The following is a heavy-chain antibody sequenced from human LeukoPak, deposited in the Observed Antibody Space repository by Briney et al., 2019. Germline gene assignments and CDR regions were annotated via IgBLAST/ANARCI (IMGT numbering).Heavy chain of an antibody. Sequence: GGSLRLSCAASGFTFSSYAMSWVRQAPGKGLEWVSAISGSGGSTYYADSVKGRFTISRDNSKNTLYLQMNSLRAEDTVVYYCAKNYGDYPLFDYWGQGTLVTVSS. CDR3: AKNYGDYPLFDY. J-gene: IGHJ4*02. CDR2: ISGSGGST. D-gene: IGHD4-17*01. V-gene: IGHV3-23*01. CDR1: GFTFSSYA.